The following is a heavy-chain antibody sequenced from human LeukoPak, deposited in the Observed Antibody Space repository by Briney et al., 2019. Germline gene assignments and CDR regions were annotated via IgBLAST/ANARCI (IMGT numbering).Heavy chain of an antibody. J-gene: IGHJ4*02. CDR1: GYTFTSYG. CDR3: ARDLTVGYYGSGSYSFDY. Sequence: ASVKVSCKASGYTFTSYGISWVRQAPGQGLEWMGWISAYNGNTNYAQKLQGRVTMTTDTSTSTAYMELRSLRSDDTAVYYCARDLTVGYYGSGSYSFDYWGQGTLVTVSS. CDR2: ISAYNGNT. V-gene: IGHV1-18*01. D-gene: IGHD3-10*01.